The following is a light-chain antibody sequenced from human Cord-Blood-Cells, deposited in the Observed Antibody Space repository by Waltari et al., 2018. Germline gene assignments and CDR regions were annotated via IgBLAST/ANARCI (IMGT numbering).Light chain of an antibody. CDR2: WAS. J-gene: IGKJ2*01. Sequence: DIVMTQSPDSLAVSLGERATINCKSSQSVLYSSNNKNYLAWYQQKPGQPPKLLIYWASTRESGVPDRFSGSRSVTDFTLTISSLQAEDVAVYYCQQYYSTPYTFGQGTKLEIK. V-gene: IGKV4-1*01. CDR1: QSVLYSSNNKNY. CDR3: QQYYSTPYT.